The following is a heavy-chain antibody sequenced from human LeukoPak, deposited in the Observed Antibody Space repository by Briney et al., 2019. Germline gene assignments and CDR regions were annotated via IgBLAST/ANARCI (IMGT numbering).Heavy chain of an antibody. J-gene: IGHJ4*02. Sequence: GGSLRLSCAASGFTFSSYAMSWVRQAPGKGLEWVSGITDSGFTTFYANSVKGPFTISRDNSKNTLYLQMNSLRAEDTAVYYCANAGFCSSTTCYNPFDHWGQGTLVTVSS. CDR3: ANAGFCSSTTCYNPFDH. CDR1: GFTFSSYA. CDR2: ITDSGFTT. V-gene: IGHV3-23*01. D-gene: IGHD2-2*01.